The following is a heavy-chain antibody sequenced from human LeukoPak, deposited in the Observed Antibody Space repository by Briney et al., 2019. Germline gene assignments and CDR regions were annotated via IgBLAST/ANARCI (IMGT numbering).Heavy chain of an antibody. V-gene: IGHV1-2*02. J-gene: IGHJ4*02. Sequence: ASVKVSCKASGYTSTGYYMHWVRQAPGQGLEWMGWINPNSGGTNYAQKFQGRVTMTRDTSISTAYMELSRLRSDDTAVYYCARDRGDSSSWKKHFDYWGQGTLVTVSS. CDR3: ARDRGDSSSWKKHFDY. CDR2: INPNSGGT. CDR1: GYTSTGYY. D-gene: IGHD6-13*01.